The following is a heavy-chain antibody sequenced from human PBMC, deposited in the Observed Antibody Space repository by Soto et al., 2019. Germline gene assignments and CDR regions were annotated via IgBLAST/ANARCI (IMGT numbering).Heavy chain of an antibody. Sequence: EVQLVQSGGVIVQPGGSLRLSCSVSGFTFSSHWMHWVRQAPGKGLVWVSRISTDGSRTTYADSVKGRVTITRDNAKNTLYLDMTSLRAEDTAVYYCAIDMLGPRAFDYWGQGTLVTVSS. V-gene: IGHV3-74*01. CDR2: ISTDGSRT. J-gene: IGHJ4*02. D-gene: IGHD3-10*02. CDR1: GFTFSSHW. CDR3: AIDMLGPRAFDY.